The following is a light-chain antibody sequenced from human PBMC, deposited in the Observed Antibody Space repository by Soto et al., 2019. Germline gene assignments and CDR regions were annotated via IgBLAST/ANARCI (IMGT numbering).Light chain of an antibody. CDR1: QSVSSY. CDR3: QQYGTLPLT. V-gene: IGKV3-20*01. J-gene: IGKJ4*01. Sequence: PGERATLSCRASQSVSSYLAWYQQKPGQAPRLLIYDAFKRATGIPARFSGSGSGTDFTLTISRLEPEDFAVFYCQQYGTLPLTFGGGTKVDIK. CDR2: DAF.